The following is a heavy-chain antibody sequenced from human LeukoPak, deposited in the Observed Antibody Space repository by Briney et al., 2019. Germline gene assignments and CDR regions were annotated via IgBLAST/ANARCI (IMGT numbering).Heavy chain of an antibody. CDR2: IHYTGIT. CDR1: GASISSHY. V-gene: IGHV4-59*11. CDR3: ARVYDYAKFDF. D-gene: IGHD4/OR15-4a*01. J-gene: IGHJ4*01. Sequence: PSETLSLTCTVSGASISSHYWSWIRQPPGRGLEWIGYIHYTGITSFDPSLKSRLTMSIDTSKSQFSLNLNSVTAADTAVYYCARVYDYAKFDFWGPGAPLTVSS.